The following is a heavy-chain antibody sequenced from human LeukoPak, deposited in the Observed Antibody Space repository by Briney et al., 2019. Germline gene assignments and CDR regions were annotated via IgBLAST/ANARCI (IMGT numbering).Heavy chain of an antibody. D-gene: IGHD2-2*01. J-gene: IGHJ5*02. V-gene: IGHV1-2*02. CDR3: AREPVVLVPAAIFNWFDP. CDR2: INPNSGGT. CDR1: GYTFTGYY. Sequence: GASVKVSCKASGYTFTGYYIHWVRQAPGQGLEWTGWINPNSGGTNYAQKFQGRVTMTRDTSINTAYMEVSRLRSDDTAVYYCAREPVVLVPAAIFNWFDPWGRGTLVTVSS.